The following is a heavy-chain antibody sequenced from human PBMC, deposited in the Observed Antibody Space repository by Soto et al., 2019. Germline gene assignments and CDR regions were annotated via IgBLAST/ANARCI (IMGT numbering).Heavy chain of an antibody. Sequence: ASVKVSCKASGGTFSSYAISWVRQAPGQGLEWMGGIIPIFGTANYAQKFQGRVTITADESTSTAYMELSSLRSEDTAVYYCARILLGDSSGYTNWFDPWGQGTQVTVS. J-gene: IGHJ5*02. D-gene: IGHD3-22*01. CDR3: ARILLGDSSGYTNWFDP. CDR2: IIPIFGTA. CDR1: GGTFSSYA. V-gene: IGHV1-69*13.